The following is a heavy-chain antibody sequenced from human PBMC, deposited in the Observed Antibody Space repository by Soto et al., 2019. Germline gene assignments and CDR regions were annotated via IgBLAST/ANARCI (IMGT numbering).Heavy chain of an antibody. Sequence: PGGALRLSCAASGFTFSSYEMKWVRQAPGKGLEWVSYIDSSGITIYYADSVKGRFTISRDNAKNSLYLQMNSLRAEDTAVYYCARVLDYYYYSMDVWGQGTTVTVSS. J-gene: IGHJ6*02. CDR3: ARVLDYYYYSMDV. CDR1: GFTFSSYE. V-gene: IGHV3-48*03. D-gene: IGHD6-6*01. CDR2: IDSSGITI.